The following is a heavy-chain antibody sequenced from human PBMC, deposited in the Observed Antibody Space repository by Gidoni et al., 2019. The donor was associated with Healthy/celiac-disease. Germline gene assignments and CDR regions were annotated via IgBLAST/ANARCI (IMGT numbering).Heavy chain of an antibody. Sequence: EVQLVESGGGLVQPGGSLRLSCAASGFTFSSDWRSWVRKAPGKGLEWVDNIKQDGSEKYYVDAVKGRFTISRDNAKNSLYLQMNSLRAEDTAVYYCARLVVAASSNWFDPWGQGTLVTVSS. J-gene: IGHJ5*02. CDR1: GFTFSSDW. CDR2: IKQDGSEK. V-gene: IGHV3-7*03. CDR3: ARLVVAASSNWFDP. D-gene: IGHD2-15*01.